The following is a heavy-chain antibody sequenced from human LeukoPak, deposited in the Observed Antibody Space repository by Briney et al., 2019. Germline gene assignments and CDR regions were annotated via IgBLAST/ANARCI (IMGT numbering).Heavy chain of an antibody. V-gene: IGHV4-38-2*01. J-gene: IGHJ4*02. D-gene: IGHD2-2*01. CDR2: IYHSGST. CDR3: ARSVGYCSSTSCDPAIDY. Sequence: SETLSLTCAVSGYSISSGYYWGWIRQPPGKGLEWIGSIYHSGSTYYNPSLKSRVTISVDTSKNQFSLKLSSVTAADTAVYYCARSVGYCSSTSCDPAIDYWGQGTLVTVSS. CDR1: GYSISSGYY.